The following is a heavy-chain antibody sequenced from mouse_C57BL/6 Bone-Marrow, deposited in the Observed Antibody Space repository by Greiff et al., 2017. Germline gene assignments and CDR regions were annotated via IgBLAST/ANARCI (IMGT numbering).Heavy chain of an antibody. D-gene: IGHD2-5*01. CDR3: AAYYSNSFDY. Sequence: VKLQESGPELVKPGASVKISCKASGYSFTSYYIHWVKQRPGQGLEWIGWIYPGSGNTKYNEKFKGKATLTADTSSSTAYMQLSSLTSEDSAVYYCAAYYSNSFDYWGQGATLTVSS. CDR2: IYPGSGNT. V-gene: IGHV1-66*01. CDR1: GYSFTSYY. J-gene: IGHJ2*01.